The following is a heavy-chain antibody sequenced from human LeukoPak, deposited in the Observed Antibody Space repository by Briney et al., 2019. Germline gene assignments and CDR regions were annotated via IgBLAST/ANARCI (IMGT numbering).Heavy chain of an antibody. D-gene: IGHD5-12*01. CDR3: ARGGGGYDYWFDP. J-gene: IGHJ5*02. V-gene: IGHV4-59*01. Sequence: SETLSLTCTVSGGSISSYYWSWIRQPPGKGLEWIGYIYYSGSTNYNPSLKSRVTISVDTSKNQFSLKLSSVTAADTAVYYCARGGGGYDYWFDPWGQGTLVIVSS. CDR2: IYYSGST. CDR1: GGSISSYY.